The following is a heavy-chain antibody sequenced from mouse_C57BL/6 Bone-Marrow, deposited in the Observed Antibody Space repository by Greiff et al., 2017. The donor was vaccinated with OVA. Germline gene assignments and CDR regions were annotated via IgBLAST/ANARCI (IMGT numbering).Heavy chain of an antibody. CDR1: GYTFTSYT. CDR3: TTFLRYLRFDY. V-gene: IGHV1-4*01. D-gene: IGHD1-1*01. Sequence: QVQLQQSGAELARPGASVKMSCKASGYTFTSYTMHWVKQRPGQGLEWIGYINPRSGYTTYNQKFKDKATLTADTSSNTAYLQLHSLTSDDTAVYDCTTFLRYLRFDYWGQGTTLTVSS. CDR2: INPRSGYT. J-gene: IGHJ2*01.